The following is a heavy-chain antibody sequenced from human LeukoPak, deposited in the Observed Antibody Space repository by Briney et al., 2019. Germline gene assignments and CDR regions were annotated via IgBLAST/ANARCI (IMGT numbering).Heavy chain of an antibody. D-gene: IGHD3-22*01. CDR2: INHSGST. V-gene: IGHV4-34*01. CDR3: ARGRSGITMIVVVRFRWYFDL. CDR1: GGSFSGYY. Sequence: KPSETLSLTCAVYGGSFSGYYWSWIRQPPGKGLEWIGEINHSGSTNYNPSLKSRVTISVDTSKNQFSLKLSSVTAAGTAVYYCARGRSGITMIVVVRFRWYFDLWGRGTLVTVSS. J-gene: IGHJ2*01.